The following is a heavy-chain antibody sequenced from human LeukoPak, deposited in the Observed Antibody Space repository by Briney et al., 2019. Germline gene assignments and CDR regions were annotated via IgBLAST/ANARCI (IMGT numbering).Heavy chain of an antibody. CDR3: VRGTPYNWFDP. V-gene: IGHV4-4*07. D-gene: IGHD3-10*01. CDR1: GGSISSYY. J-gene: IGHJ5*02. CDR2: IYASGST. Sequence: SETLSLTCTVSGGSISSYYWSWIRQPAGKGLEWIGRIYASGSTNYNPSLKSRVTMSVATYKNQFSLKLSSVTAADTALYYCVRGTPYNWFDPWGQGTLVTVSS.